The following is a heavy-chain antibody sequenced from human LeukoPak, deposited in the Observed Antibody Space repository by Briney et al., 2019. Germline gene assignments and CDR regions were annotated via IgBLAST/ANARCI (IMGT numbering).Heavy chain of an antibody. J-gene: IGHJ4*02. V-gene: IGHV3-7*01. CDR3: TRENWYIDY. Sequence: PGGSLRLSCAASGFTFINYWMSWVRQAPGKGLEWVANIKQDGSEKYYVDSVKDRFTISRDNAKNSLYLQMNSLRAGDAAVYYCTRENWYIDYWGQGNLVTVSS. CDR1: GFTFINYW. CDR2: IKQDGSEK.